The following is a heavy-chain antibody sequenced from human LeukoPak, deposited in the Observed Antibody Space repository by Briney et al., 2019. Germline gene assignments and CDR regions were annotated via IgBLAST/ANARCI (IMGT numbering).Heavy chain of an antibody. Sequence: SEILSLTRTVSGGSIGSSSYYWGWIRQPPGKGLEWIGSIYYSGSTYYNPSLKSRVTISVDTSKNQFSLKLSSVTAADTAVYYCARHTGSGSYPRYDAFDIWGQGTMVTVSS. CDR3: ARHTGSGSYPRYDAFDI. D-gene: IGHD1-26*01. J-gene: IGHJ3*02. CDR1: GGSIGSSSYY. CDR2: IYYSGST. V-gene: IGHV4-39*01.